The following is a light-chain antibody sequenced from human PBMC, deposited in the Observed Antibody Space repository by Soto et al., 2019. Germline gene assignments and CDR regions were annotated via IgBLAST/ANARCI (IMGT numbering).Light chain of an antibody. CDR2: GAS. CDR3: YQYNNWPPIT. J-gene: IGKJ5*01. Sequence: EIVMTQSPATLSVSPGERVTLSCRASQGVSSTLAWYQQKPGQAPRLLIYGASTRATGIPARFSGSGSGTEVPLIISSLQSEDDAVYYCYQYNNWPPITFGQGTRLEIK. V-gene: IGKV3-15*01. CDR1: QGVSST.